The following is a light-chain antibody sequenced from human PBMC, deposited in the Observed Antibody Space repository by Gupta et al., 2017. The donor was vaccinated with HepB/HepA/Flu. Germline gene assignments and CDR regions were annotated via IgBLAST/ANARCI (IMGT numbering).Light chain of an antibody. CDR2: SDN. CDR3: AAVDDSRNGYV. CDR1: SSNIGSNT. J-gene: IGLJ1*01. Sequence: QAPLPQLPSASGPPGPRVTIACSGSSSNIGSNTVNWYQQLPGTAPKSLTYSDNQLPSGVPDRFAGTKSGTSAPQAISGLQAEDEADYYCAAVDDSRNGYVFGTGTKVTV. V-gene: IGLV1-44*01.